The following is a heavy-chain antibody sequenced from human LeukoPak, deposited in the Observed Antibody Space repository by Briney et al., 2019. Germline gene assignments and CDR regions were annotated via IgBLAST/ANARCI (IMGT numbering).Heavy chain of an antibody. D-gene: IGHD6-19*01. CDR3: ARVDVAGDFDY. Sequence: GGSLRLSCAASGFTFSGYWMSWVRQAPGKGLEWVANIKQDGSEKYYVDSVKGRFTISRDNAKNSLYLQMNSLRAEDTAVYYCARVDVAGDFDYWGQGTLVTVSS. J-gene: IGHJ4*02. CDR1: GFTFSGYW. CDR2: IKQDGSEK. V-gene: IGHV3-7*01.